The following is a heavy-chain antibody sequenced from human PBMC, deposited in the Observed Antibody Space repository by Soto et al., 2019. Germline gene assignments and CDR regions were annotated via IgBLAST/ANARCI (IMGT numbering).Heavy chain of an antibody. V-gene: IGHV1-69*02. D-gene: IGHD3-22*01. J-gene: IGHJ3*02. CDR1: GGTFSSYT. Sequence: SVKVSCKASGGTFSSYTISWVRQAPGQGLEWMGRIIPILGIANYAQKFQGRVTITADKSTSTAYMELSSLRSEDTAVYYCARVGYYDGSGYNAFNIWGQGTMVTVSS. CDR2: IIPILGIA. CDR3: ARVGYYDGSGYNAFNI.